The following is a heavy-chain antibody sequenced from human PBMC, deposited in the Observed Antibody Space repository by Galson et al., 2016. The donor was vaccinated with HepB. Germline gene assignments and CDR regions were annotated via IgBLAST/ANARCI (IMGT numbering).Heavy chain of an antibody. V-gene: IGHV4-59*01. CDR1: GGSMSSYS. CDR2: IYSSGST. CDR3: ARGRARYCGVGGICYPDAFDI. D-gene: IGHD2-15*01. J-gene: IGHJ3*02. Sequence: SETLSLTCSISGGSMSSYSWAWIRQPPGKSLEYIGYIYSSGSTSYSPSLSSRVAISEDTTKTQFSLRLTSVTTADTAVYYCARGRARYCGVGGICYPDAFDIWGQGTLVIVSA.